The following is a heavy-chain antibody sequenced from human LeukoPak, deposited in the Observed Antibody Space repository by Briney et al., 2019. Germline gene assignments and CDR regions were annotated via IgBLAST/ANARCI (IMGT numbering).Heavy chain of an antibody. J-gene: IGHJ4*02. V-gene: IGHV3-23*01. CDR2: ISGSGGST. CDR1: GFTFSSYA. Sequence: GGSLRLSCAASGFTFSSYAMSWVRQAPGKGLEWVSAISGSGGSTYYADSVKGRFTISRDNSKNTLYLQMNSLRAEDTAVYYCAKDAERRLGYCSSTSCYTGFDYWGQGTLVTVSS. D-gene: IGHD2-2*02. CDR3: AKDAERRLGYCSSTSCYTGFDY.